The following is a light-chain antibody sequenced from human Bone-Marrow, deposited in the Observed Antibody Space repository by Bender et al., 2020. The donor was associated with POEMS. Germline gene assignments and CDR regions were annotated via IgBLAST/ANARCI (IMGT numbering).Light chain of an antibody. J-gene: IGLJ1*01. Sequence: QSALTQPASVSGSPGQTITLSCTGTRSDIGSFDLVSWYQQHPGRAPKLMIYEVNKRPSGVPDRFSGSKSGDTASLTVSGLQAEDEADYYCSSYGGSNNYVFGSGTKVTVL. V-gene: IGLV2-8*01. CDR3: SSYGGSNNYV. CDR2: EVN. CDR1: RSDIGSFDL.